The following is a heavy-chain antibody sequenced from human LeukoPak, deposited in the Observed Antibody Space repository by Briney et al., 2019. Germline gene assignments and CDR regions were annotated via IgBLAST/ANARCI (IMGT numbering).Heavy chain of an antibody. V-gene: IGHV3-21*01. J-gene: IGHJ6*03. CDR1: GFTFSTYN. CDR3: ARDPYSGSYGNYYYYFMDV. CDR2: ISGSNSYI. Sequence: GGSLRLSCAASGFTFSTYNMNWVRQAPGKGLEWVSSISGSNSYIYYADSVKGRFTISRDNAKNSLYLQMNSLRAEDTAVYYCARDPYSGSYGNYYYYFMDVWGKGTTVTISS. D-gene: IGHD1-26*01.